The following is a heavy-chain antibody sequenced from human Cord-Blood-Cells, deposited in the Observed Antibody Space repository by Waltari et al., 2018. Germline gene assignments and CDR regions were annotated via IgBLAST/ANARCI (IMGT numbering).Heavy chain of an antibody. CDR2: IYSGGST. D-gene: IGHD6-13*01. J-gene: IGHJ4*02. CDR3: ARSPKGRGGAAAY. CDR1: GFTVSSNY. Sequence: SGFTVSSNYMSWVRQAPGKGLEWVSVIYSGGSTYYADSVKGRFTISRDNSKNTLYLQMNSLRAEDTAVYYCARSPKGRGGAAAYWGQGTLVTVSS. V-gene: IGHV3-53*01.